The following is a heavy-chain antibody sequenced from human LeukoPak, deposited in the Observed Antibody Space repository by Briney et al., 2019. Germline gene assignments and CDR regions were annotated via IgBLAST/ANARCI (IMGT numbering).Heavy chain of an antibody. V-gene: IGHV3-9*01. CDR3: AKEASGSYDGEIGLDP. Sequence: GGSLRLSCAASGFTFDDYAMHWVRQAPGKGLEWVSGISWNSGSIGYADSVKGRFTISRDNAKNSLYLQMNSLRAEDTALYYCAKEASGSYDGEIGLDPWGQGTLVTVSS. CDR2: ISWNSGSI. CDR1: GFTFDDYA. D-gene: IGHD1-26*01. J-gene: IGHJ5*02.